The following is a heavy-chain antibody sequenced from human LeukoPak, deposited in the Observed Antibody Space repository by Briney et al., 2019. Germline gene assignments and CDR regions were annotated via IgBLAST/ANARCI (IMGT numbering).Heavy chain of an antibody. J-gene: IGHJ4*02. Sequence: NPSETLSLTCAVYGGSSIGYYWSWIRQPPGKGVEWIGEINRSGSTNYNPSLKSRVTISVDTSKNQFSLKLSSVTAADSAVYYCARVGQRYHFWSGPTFDYWGQGTLVTVSS. CDR2: INRSGST. V-gene: IGHV4-34*01. CDR1: GGSSIGYY. CDR3: ARVGQRYHFWSGPTFDY. D-gene: IGHD3-3*01.